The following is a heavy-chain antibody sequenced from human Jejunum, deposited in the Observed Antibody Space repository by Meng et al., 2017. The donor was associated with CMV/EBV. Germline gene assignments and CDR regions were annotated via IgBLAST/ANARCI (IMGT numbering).Heavy chain of an antibody. D-gene: IGHD1-26*01. CDR1: GFSPSTSGEG. CDR2: IYRGDDK. V-gene: IGHV2-5*02. Sequence: QLTLKESGPTLVQPTQTLTLTCSFSGFSPSTSGEGVGWIRQPPGKALEWLALIYRGDDKRYSPSLNSRLTIAKDTSKNEVVLTLTNMGPIDTGTYYCAHFVGGYYPSRPDYWGQGTLVTVSS. CDR3: AHFVGGYYPSRPDY. J-gene: IGHJ4*02.